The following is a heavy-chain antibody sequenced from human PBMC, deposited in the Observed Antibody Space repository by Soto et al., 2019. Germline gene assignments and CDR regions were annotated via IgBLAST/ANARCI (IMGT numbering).Heavy chain of an antibody. CDR2: IYPGDSDT. V-gene: IGHV5-51*01. D-gene: IGHD3-10*01. J-gene: IGHJ6*02. CDR1: EYKLTKHW. CDR3: AMSMVRGKNYYGLDV. Sequence: REALKIPFKGFEYKLTKHWDRLVPQDPGEGLEWMGIIYPGDSDTRYSPSFQGQVTISADKSISTAYLQWSSLKASDTAIYYCAMSMVRGKNYYGLDVWGQGTTVIVSS.